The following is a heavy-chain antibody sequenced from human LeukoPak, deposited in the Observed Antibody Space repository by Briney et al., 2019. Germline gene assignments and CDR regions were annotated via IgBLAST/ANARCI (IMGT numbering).Heavy chain of an antibody. CDR3: ARLSVVSTFFDY. CDR1: GGSISSSDYY. J-gene: IGHJ4*02. Sequence: SETLSLTCTVSGGSISSSDYYWGWIRQPPGKGLEWIGSIYYSGSTYYNPSLKSRVTISIDTSKNQFSLKLSSVTAADTAVYYCARLSVVSTFFDYWGQGTLVTVSS. CDR2: IYYSGST. V-gene: IGHV4-39*01. D-gene: IGHD2-2*01.